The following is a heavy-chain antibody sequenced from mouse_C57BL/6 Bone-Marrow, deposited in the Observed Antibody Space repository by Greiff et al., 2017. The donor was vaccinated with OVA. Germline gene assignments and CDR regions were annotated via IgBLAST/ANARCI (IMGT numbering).Heavy chain of an antibody. CDR3: ARRGWDWYFDV. CDR1: GFTFSDYY. J-gene: IGHJ1*03. D-gene: IGHD3-3*01. V-gene: IGHV5-16*01. CDR2: INYDGSST. Sequence: EVQLQESEGGLVQPGSSMKLSCTASGFTFSDYYMAWVRQVPEKGLEWVANINYDGSSTYYLDSLKSRFIISRDNAKNILYLQMSSLKSEDTATYYCARRGWDWYFDVWGTGTTVTVSS.